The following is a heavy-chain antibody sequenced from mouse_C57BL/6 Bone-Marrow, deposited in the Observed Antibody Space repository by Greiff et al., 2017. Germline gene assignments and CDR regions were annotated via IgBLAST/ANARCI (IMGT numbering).Heavy chain of an antibody. CDR3: ASGTSWFAY. V-gene: IGHV1-5*01. CDR1: GYTFTSYW. Sequence: EVQLQQSGTVLARPGASVKMSCKTSGYTFTSYWMHWVKQRPGQGLEWIGAIYPGNSDTSYNQNVKGKAKLTAVKSASTAYIELSSLTNEGSAVYYCASGTSWFAYWGQGALVTGSA. CDR2: IYPGNSDT. J-gene: IGHJ3*01.